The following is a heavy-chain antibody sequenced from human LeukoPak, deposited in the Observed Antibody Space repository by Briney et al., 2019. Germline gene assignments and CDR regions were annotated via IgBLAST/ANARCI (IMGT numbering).Heavy chain of an antibody. CDR2: IKQDGSEK. CDR1: GFTFSNYW. Sequence: GGSLRLSCTASGFTFSNYWMTWVRQAPGKGPEWVANIKQDGSEKYPLDSLKGRFTISRDNAKNSLYLQMNSLRAEDTAVYYCAGRGYSYGQFDYWGQGTLVTVSS. D-gene: IGHD5-18*01. V-gene: IGHV3-7*01. CDR3: AGRGYSYGQFDY. J-gene: IGHJ4*02.